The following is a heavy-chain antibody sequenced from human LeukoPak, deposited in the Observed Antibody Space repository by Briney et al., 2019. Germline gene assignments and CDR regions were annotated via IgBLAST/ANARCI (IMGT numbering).Heavy chain of an antibody. V-gene: IGHV1-18*01. Sequence: ASVKVSCKASGYSFATYVISWVRQAPGQGLEWMGWISPYDGNTKYSQKFQGRVTLTTETSTTTAYMELRNLRSDDTAVYYCAREGDWGQGTLVTVSS. J-gene: IGHJ1*01. CDR1: GYSFATYV. CDR3: AREGD. CDR2: ISPYDGNT.